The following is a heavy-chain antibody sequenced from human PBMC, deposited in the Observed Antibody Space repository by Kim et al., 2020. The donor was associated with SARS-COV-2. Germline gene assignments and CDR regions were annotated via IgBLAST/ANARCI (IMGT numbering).Heavy chain of an antibody. CDR2: IYPGDSET. CDR3: ARRRHGGGTSNWFDP. CDR1: GYSFINYW. V-gene: IGHV5-51*01. D-gene: IGHD3-16*01. Sequence: GESLKISCKGSGYSFINYWIGWVRQMPGKGLEWMGVIYPGDSETRYSPSFQGQVTISADKSISTAYLQWSSLKASDTAFYYCARRRHGGGTSNWFDPWGQGTLVTVSS. J-gene: IGHJ5*02.